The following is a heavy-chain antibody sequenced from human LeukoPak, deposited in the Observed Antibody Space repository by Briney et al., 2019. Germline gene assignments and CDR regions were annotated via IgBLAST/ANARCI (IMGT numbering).Heavy chain of an antibody. D-gene: IGHD2-2*01. J-gene: IGHJ4*02. Sequence: SETLSLTCTVSGGSISSSSYYWGWIRQPPGKGLEWIGSIYYSGSTYYNPSLKSRVTISVDTSKNQFSLKLSSVTAADTAVYYCAREAPFYCSSTSCRALPFDYWGQGTLVTVSS. CDR3: AREAPFYCSSTSCRALPFDY. CDR1: GGSISSSSYY. V-gene: IGHV4-39*02. CDR2: IYYSGST.